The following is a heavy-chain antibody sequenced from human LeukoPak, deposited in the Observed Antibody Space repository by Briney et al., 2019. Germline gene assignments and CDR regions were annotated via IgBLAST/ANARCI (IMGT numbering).Heavy chain of an antibody. CDR2: VNRDGSET. Sequence: GGSLRLPCAASGFTLSNHWMTWVRQVPGRGPEWVANVNRDGSETYYLDSVKGRFTISKDNAKSSLYLQMNSLRAEDTALYHCARNNGMDVWGQGTTVIVSS. CDR1: GFTLSNHW. J-gene: IGHJ6*02. V-gene: IGHV3-7*03. CDR3: ARNNGMDV.